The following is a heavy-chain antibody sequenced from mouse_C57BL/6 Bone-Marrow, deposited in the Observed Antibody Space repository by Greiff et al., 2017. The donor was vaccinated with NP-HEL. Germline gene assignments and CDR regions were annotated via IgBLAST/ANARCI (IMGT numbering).Heavy chain of an antibody. D-gene: IGHD1-1*01. J-gene: IGHJ4*01. Sequence: QVQLQQPGAELVRPGSSVKLSCKASGYTFTSYWMHWVKQRPIQGLEWIGNIDPSDSETHYNQKFKDKATLTVDKSSSTAYMQLSSLTSEDSAVYYGARYGYFGLVADAMDYWGQGTSVTVSS. CDR3: ARYGYFGLVADAMDY. V-gene: IGHV1-52*01. CDR1: GYTFTSYW. CDR2: IDPSDSET.